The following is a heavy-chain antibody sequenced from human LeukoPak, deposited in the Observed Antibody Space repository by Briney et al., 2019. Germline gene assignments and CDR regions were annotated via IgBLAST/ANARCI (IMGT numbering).Heavy chain of an antibody. Sequence: GGSLRLSCAASGFTFSSYSMNWVRQAPGKGLEWVSYISSSSSTIYYADSVKGRFAISRDNSKNTLYLQMNSLRAEDTAVYHCARESYSSGWADGYWGQGTLVTVSS. V-gene: IGHV3-48*01. J-gene: IGHJ4*02. CDR2: ISSSSSTI. D-gene: IGHD6-19*01. CDR3: ARESYSSGWADGY. CDR1: GFTFSSYS.